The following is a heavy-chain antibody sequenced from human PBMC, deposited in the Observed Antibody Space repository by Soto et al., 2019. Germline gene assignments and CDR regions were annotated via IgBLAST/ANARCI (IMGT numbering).Heavy chain of an antibody. J-gene: IGHJ4*02. CDR1: GDTFSSYT. D-gene: IGHD3-9*01. Sequence: ASVKVSCKASGDTFSSYTISWVRQAPGQGLEWMGRIIPILGIANYAQKFQGRVTITADKSTSTAYMELSSLRSEDTAVYYCARGRSEYYDILTGYYYFDYWGQGTLVTSPQ. CDR2: IIPILGIA. CDR3: ARGRSEYYDILTGYYYFDY. V-gene: IGHV1-69*02.